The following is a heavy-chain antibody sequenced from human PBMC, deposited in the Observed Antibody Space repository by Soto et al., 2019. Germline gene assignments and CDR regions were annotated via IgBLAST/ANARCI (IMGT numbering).Heavy chain of an antibody. CDR1: GFTSSGYS. Sequence: GGSLRLSCAASGFTSSGYSMSWVRQAPGKGLEWVSCIGSSGNYIYYADSVKGRFTISRDNAKNSLYLQMDSLRPEDTAVYYCARDPIRIASAGAAYWGQGSLVTVSS. CDR3: ARDPIRIASAGAAY. V-gene: IGHV3-21*01. J-gene: IGHJ4*01. CDR2: IGSSGNYI. D-gene: IGHD6-13*01.